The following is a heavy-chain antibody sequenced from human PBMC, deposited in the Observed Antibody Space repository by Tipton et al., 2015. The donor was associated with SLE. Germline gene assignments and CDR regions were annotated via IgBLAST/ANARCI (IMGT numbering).Heavy chain of an antibody. CDR3: AREGSSCLFQH. CDR1: GASISSSY. CDR2: IYTSGST. V-gene: IGHV4-4*08. D-gene: IGHD6-13*01. Sequence: TLSLTCTVSGASISSSYWSWIRQPPGKGLEWIGRIYTSGSTNYNPSLKSRVTISVDTSKNQFSLKLSSVTAADTAVYYCAREGSSCLFQHWGQGTLVTVSS. J-gene: IGHJ1*01.